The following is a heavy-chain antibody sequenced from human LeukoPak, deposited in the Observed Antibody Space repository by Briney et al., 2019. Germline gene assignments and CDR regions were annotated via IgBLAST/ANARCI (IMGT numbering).Heavy chain of an antibody. CDR1: GFTFSSYG. D-gene: IGHD6-13*01. V-gene: IGHV3-33*01. J-gene: IGHJ4*02. Sequence: GGSLRLSCAASGFTFSSYGMHWVRQAPGKGLEWVAVIWYDGSNKYYADSVKGRFTISRDNAKNTLYLQMNSPRAEDTAVYFCARVATGYSSTSDFDYWGQGTLVIVSS. CDR3: ARVATGYSSTSDFDY. CDR2: IWYDGSNK.